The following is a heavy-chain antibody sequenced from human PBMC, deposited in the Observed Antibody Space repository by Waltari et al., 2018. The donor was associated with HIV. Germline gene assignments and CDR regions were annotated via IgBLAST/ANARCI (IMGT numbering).Heavy chain of an antibody. CDR3: ARLFHYDTTGYINNAFDI. Sequence: EVQLVQSGAEVRKSGESLKISCKASGYTFTNYWIAWVRQMSGEGLEWMGIIYPFDSDTRYNPSFEGQITISADKSLATAYLEWNNLNASDAAIYYCARLFHYDTTGYINNAFDIWGQGTVVTVS. J-gene: IGHJ3*02. D-gene: IGHD3-22*01. CDR1: GYTFTNYW. V-gene: IGHV5-51*03. CDR2: IYPFDSDT.